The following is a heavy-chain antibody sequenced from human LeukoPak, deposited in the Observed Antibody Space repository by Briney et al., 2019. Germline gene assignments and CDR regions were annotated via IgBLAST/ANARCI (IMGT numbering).Heavy chain of an antibody. Sequence: SETLSLTCIVSGGSITSSSYYWGWIRQPPGKGLEWIGSIYYSVSTYYNPSLKSRVTISVDTSKNHFSLKLSSVTAADTAVYYCAGNVQIDTKKAFDIWGQGKMVTVSS. D-gene: IGHD1-1*01. CDR3: AGNVQIDTKKAFDI. J-gene: IGHJ3*02. CDR2: IYYSVST. CDR1: GGSITSSSYY. V-gene: IGHV4-39*02.